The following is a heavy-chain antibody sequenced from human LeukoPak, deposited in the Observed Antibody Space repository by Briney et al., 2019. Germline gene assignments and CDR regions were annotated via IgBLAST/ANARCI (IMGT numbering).Heavy chain of an antibody. V-gene: IGHV3-21*01. Sequence: PGGSLRLSCAASGFTFSSYSMNWVRQAPGKGLEWVSSISSSSSYIYYADSVKGRFTISRDNSQNTLYLQLNSLSAEDTAVYYCAKKWGRGYSYGCDYWGQGTLVTVSS. J-gene: IGHJ4*02. CDR1: GFTFSSYS. CDR3: AKKWGRGYSYGCDY. D-gene: IGHD5-18*01. CDR2: ISSSSSYI.